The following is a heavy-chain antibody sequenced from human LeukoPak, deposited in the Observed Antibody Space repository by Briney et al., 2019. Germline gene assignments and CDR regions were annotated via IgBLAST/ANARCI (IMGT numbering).Heavy chain of an antibody. Sequence: ASVKVSCKASGYTFTGYYMHWVRQAPGQGLEWMGWINPNSGGTNYAQKFQGRVTITRDTSISTAYMELSRLRSDDTAVYYCARAGSSGYYYYFDYWGQGTLVTVSS. CDR2: INPNSGGT. D-gene: IGHD3-22*01. CDR1: GYTFTGYY. V-gene: IGHV1-2*02. CDR3: ARAGSSGYYYYFDY. J-gene: IGHJ4*02.